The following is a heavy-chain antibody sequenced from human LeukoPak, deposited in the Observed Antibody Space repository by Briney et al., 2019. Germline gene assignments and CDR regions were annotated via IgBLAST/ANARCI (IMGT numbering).Heavy chain of an antibody. CDR3: ASKGYCSSTRCYGFDP. V-gene: IGHV1-2*02. D-gene: IGHD2-2*01. CDR1: GYTFTGYY. Sequence: ASVKVSCKASGYTFTGYYMHWVRQAPGQGLEWMGWINPNSGGTNYAQKFQGRVTMTRDTSISTAYMELSRLRSDDTAVYYCASKGYCSSTRCYGFDPWGQGTLVTVSS. J-gene: IGHJ5*02. CDR2: INPNSGGT.